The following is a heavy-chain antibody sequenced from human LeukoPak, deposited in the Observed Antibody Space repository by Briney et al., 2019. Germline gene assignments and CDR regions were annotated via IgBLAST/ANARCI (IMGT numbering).Heavy chain of an antibody. D-gene: IGHD6-13*01. CDR1: RGSIISGSYY. V-gene: IGHV4-61*02. CDR3: ATIAAAGDRPYYYYYMDV. Sequence: SETLSLTCTVSRGSIISGSYYWSWIRQPAGKGLEWIGRIYTSGSTNYNPSLKSRVTISVDTSKNQFSLKLSSVTAADTAVYYCATIAAAGDRPYYYYYMDVWGKGTTVTVSS. J-gene: IGHJ6*03. CDR2: IYTSGST.